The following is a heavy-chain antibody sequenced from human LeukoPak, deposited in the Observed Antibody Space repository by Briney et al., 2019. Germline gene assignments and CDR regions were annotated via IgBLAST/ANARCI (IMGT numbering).Heavy chain of an antibody. V-gene: IGHV4-30-2*01. CDR2: IYHSGST. J-gene: IGHJ4*02. D-gene: IGHD2-2*01. CDR1: GGSISSGGYY. CDR3: ARAVVVPAAPFDY. Sequence: SQTLSLTCTVSGGSISSGGYYWNWIRQPPGKGLEWIGYIYHSGSTYYNPSLKSRVTISVDRSKNQFSLKLSSVTAADTAVYYCARAVVVPAAPFDYWGQGTLVTVSS.